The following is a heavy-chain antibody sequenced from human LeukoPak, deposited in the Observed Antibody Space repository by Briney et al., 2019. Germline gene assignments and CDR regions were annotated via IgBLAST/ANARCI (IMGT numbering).Heavy chain of an antibody. V-gene: IGHV3-21*06. CDR2: ISTGSSYI. Sequence: GGSLRLSCAASGFTFSSYSMNWVRRAPGKGLECVSSISTGSSYIYYADSVKGRFIISRDNAKNSLYLQMNSLRAEDTAVYYCAREGGYCSGGSCRYFAYWGQGTLVTVSS. CDR3: AREGGYCSGGSCRYFAY. CDR1: GFTFSSYS. D-gene: IGHD2-15*01. J-gene: IGHJ4*02.